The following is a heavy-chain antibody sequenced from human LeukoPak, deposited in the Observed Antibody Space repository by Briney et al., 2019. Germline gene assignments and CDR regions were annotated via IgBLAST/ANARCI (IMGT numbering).Heavy chain of an antibody. CDR2: IHYSGST. V-gene: IGHV4-59*01. CDR3: ARSSGKWSGDYYYHYMDV. Sequence: SETLSLTCAVYGGSFSGYYWSWIRQPPGKGLEGFGYIHYSGSTTYNPSLKSRVTISVDTSKNQFSLKLSSVTAADTAVYYCARSSGKWSGDYYYHYMDVWGRGTTVTISS. D-gene: IGHD3-3*01. CDR1: GGSFSGYY. J-gene: IGHJ6*03.